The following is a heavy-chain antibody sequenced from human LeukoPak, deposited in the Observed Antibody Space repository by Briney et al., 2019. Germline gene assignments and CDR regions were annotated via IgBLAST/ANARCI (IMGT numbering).Heavy chain of an antibody. CDR1: GFNFSIYA. V-gene: IGHV3-30-3*01. D-gene: IGHD1-26*01. CDR2: LLYDGSIE. Sequence: GGSLRLSCEASGFNFSIYAMHWVRQAPGKGLEWVALLLYDGSIEFSADFVEGRFILSRDNSKNMLFLQLNNLRPDDTAIYYCARDNRIVGATIDGMDVWGQGTTVTVSS. CDR3: ARDNRIVGATIDGMDV. J-gene: IGHJ6*02.